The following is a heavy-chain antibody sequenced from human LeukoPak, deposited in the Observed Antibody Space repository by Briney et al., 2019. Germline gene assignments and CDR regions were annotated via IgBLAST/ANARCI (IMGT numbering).Heavy chain of an antibody. CDR3: ARVTGTTSVVMDS. Sequence: GGSLRLSCAASGFPFSSYSMSWVRQAPGKGLEWISYISSSSLTIYYADSVKGRFTVSRDNDRNSLLLQMDSLRAEDTAVFYCARVTGTTSVVMDSWGQGTLVTVSS. CDR2: ISSSSLTI. J-gene: IGHJ5*02. D-gene: IGHD1-7*01. V-gene: IGHV3-48*04. CDR1: GFPFSSYS.